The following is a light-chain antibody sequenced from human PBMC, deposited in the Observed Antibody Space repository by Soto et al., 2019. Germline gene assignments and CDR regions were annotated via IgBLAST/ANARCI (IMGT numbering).Light chain of an antibody. V-gene: IGKV3-20*01. CDR1: QSVRSSY. CDR2: GAS. CDR3: LQYCEMLT. J-gene: IGKJ1*01. Sequence: IVLTQSPSTLSSSPGERATLNCRASQSVRSSYLAWYQQQPGQAPRLLIHGASRRATGIPDRFSGSGSGTDFTLTVTRLEPYYCAGYWGLQYCEMLTVGLVTKVDSK.